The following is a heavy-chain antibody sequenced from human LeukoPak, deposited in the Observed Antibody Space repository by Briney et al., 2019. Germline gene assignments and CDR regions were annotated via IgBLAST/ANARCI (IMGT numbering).Heavy chain of an antibody. CDR1: GFSFTNVW. D-gene: IGHD3-16*01. Sequence: GGSLRLSCAVSGFSFTNVWMNWVRQAPGKGLEWVGRIKNKEEGEKTDYPAPVKSRFTISRDDSKATLFLQMNSLKMEDTAIYYCTTGIDYGGGYWGQGTLVSVSS. J-gene: IGHJ4*02. CDR3: TTGIDYGGGY. CDR2: IKNKEEGEKT. V-gene: IGHV3-15*07.